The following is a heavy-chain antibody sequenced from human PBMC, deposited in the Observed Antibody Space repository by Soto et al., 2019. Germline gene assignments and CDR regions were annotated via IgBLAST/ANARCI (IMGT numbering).Heavy chain of an antibody. D-gene: IGHD2-21*01. V-gene: IGHV1-18*01. CDR1: GYTFTSYG. J-gene: IGHJ5*02. CDR2: ISAYNGNT. CDR3: ASYSPTLGYNWFDP. Sequence: GASVKVSCKASGYTFTSYGISWVRQAPGQGIEWMGWISAYNGNTNYAQKLQGRVTMTTDTSTSTAYMELRSLRSDDTAVYYCASYSPTLGYNWFDPWGQGTLVTSPQ.